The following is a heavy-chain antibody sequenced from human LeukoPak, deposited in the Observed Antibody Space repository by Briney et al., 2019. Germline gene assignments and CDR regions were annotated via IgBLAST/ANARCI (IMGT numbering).Heavy chain of an antibody. CDR1: GFTFSSYW. D-gene: IGHD3-3*01. J-gene: IGHJ4*02. CDR2: INSDGSST. CDR3: ARDYDFWSGYLGY. V-gene: IGHV3-74*01. Sequence: GGSLRLSCAASGFTFSSYWMHWVRQAPGKGLVWVSRINSDGSSTSYADSVKGRFTFSRDNAKNTVYLQTNSLRAEDTAVYYCARDYDFWSGYLGYWGQGTLVTVSS.